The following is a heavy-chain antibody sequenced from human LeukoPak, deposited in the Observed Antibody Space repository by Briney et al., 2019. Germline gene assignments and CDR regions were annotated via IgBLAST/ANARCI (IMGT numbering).Heavy chain of an antibody. J-gene: IGHJ4*02. CDR1: AFTFSSYA. D-gene: IGHD1-26*01. V-gene: IGHV3-23*01. CDR3: AKSDHIVGARPFDY. Sequence: GGSLRLSCAASAFTFSSYAMSWVRQAPGKGLEWVSAISGSGGSTYYADSVKGRFTISRDNSKNTLYLQMNSLRVEDTAVYYCAKSDHIVGARPFDYWGEGTLVTVSS. CDR2: ISGSGGST.